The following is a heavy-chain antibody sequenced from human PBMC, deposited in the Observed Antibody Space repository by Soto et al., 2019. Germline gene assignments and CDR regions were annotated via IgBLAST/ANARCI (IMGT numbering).Heavy chain of an antibody. CDR1: GFTFSSYA. CDR2: ISGSGGST. J-gene: IGHJ6*02. V-gene: IGHV3-23*01. CDR3: AKDRGGSSSAYGMDV. D-gene: IGHD6-13*01. Sequence: VGSLRLSCAASGFTFSSYAMSWVRQAPGKGLEWVSAISGSGGSTYYADSVKGRFTISRDNSKNTLYLQMNSLRAEDTAVYYCAKDRGGSSSAYGMDVWGQGTTVTVSS.